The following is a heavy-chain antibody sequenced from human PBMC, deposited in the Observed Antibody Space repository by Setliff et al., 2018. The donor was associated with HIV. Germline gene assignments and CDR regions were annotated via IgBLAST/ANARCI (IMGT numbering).Heavy chain of an antibody. CDR2: IYYNGST. J-gene: IGHJ5*02. Sequence: SETLYLTCTVSGDSISSNYWSWIRQPPGKGLEWIGYIYYNGSTNYNPSLKSRVTISVDTSKNQFSLKLSSVTAADTAVYYCASGSYRWFDPWGQGTLVTVSS. CDR3: ASGSYRWFDP. V-gene: IGHV4-59*01. D-gene: IGHD1-26*01. CDR1: GDSISSNY.